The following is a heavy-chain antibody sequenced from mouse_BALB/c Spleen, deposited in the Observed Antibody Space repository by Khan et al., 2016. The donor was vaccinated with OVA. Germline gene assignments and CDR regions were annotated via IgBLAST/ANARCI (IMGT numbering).Heavy chain of an antibody. CDR2: IWSGGIT. V-gene: IGHV2-2*02. D-gene: IGHD1-1*02. J-gene: IGHJ2*01. CDR3: AKNRNGYFDY. CDR1: GFSLTNYG. Sequence: QVQLKQSGLGLVQPSQSLSITCTVSGFSLTNYGVHWVRQSPGKGLEWLGVIWSGGITDYNATFISRLTISKDISKSKVFFKMNSLQANDTAIYYCAKNRNGYFDYWGQGTTLTVSS.